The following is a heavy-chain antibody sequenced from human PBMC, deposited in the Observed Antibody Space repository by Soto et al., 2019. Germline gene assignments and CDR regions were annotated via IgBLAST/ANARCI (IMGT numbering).Heavy chain of an antibody. Sequence: QVQLVQSGAEEKKPGASVKVSCKASGYTFTSYAMHWVRQAPGQRLEWMGWINAGNGNTKYSQKFQGRVTITRDTVASTAYMELSSLRAKDTAVYYCARSIVVVTALDYWGQGTLVTVSS. D-gene: IGHD2-21*02. J-gene: IGHJ4*02. CDR3: ARSIVVVTALDY. CDR1: GYTFTSYA. CDR2: INAGNGNT. V-gene: IGHV1-3*05.